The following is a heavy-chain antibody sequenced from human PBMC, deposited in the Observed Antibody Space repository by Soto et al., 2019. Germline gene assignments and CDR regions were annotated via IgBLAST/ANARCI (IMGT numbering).Heavy chain of an antibody. Sequence: GASVKVSCKASGYTFTSYAMHWVRQAPGQRLEWMGWINAGNGNTKYSQKFQGRVTITRDTSASTAYMELSSLRSEDTAVYYCARSIGVVPPLDYGGRETLFPFSS. CDR3: ARSIGVVPPLDY. CDR1: GYTFTSYA. D-gene: IGHD2-21*01. J-gene: IGHJ4*02. V-gene: IGHV1-3*01. CDR2: INAGNGNT.